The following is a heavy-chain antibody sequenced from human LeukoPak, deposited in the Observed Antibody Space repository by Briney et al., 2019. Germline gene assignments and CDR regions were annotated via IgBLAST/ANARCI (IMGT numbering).Heavy chain of an antibody. V-gene: IGHV4-59*08. CDR1: GGSISSHY. CDR3: ARQVIGSNTPFDF. Sequence: SETLSLTCTVSGGSISSHYWSWIRQPPGKGLEWIGCVYYSGSTIYNPSLKSRITISVDTSKNQFSLQLSPVTAADTAIYFCARQVIGSNTPFDFWGQGTLVTVSS. J-gene: IGHJ4*02. D-gene: IGHD2-21*01. CDR2: VYYSGST.